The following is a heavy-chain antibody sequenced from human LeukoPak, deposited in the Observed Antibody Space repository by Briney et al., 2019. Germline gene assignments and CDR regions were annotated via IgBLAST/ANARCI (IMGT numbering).Heavy chain of an antibody. CDR1: GFNFTNYN. CDR3: ARDLAWDAFDI. Sequence: KPGGSLRLSCAASGFNFTNYNMHWVRQAPGKGLEWVSSIHSSSGAIYYADSLKGRFTLSRDNAKNSLYLQMNSLRDDDTAVYYCARDLAWDAFDIWGQGTMVTVSS. J-gene: IGHJ3*02. V-gene: IGHV3-21*01. CDR2: IHSSSGAI.